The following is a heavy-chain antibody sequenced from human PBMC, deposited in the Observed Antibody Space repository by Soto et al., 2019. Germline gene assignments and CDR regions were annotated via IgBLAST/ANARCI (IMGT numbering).Heavy chain of an antibody. CDR3: ARAGGYSYGNFFDY. Sequence: SETLSLTCTVSCGSVSSGSYYWSWIRQPPGKGLEWIGYIYYSGSTNYNPSLKSRVTISVDTSKNQFSLKLSSVTAADTAVYYCARAGGYSYGNFFDYWGQGTLVTVSS. CDR1: CGSVSSGSYY. J-gene: IGHJ4*02. V-gene: IGHV4-61*01. D-gene: IGHD5-18*01. CDR2: IYYSGST.